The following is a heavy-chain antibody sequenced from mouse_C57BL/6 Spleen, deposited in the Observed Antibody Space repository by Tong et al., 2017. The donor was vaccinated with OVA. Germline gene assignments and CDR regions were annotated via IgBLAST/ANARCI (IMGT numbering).Heavy chain of an antibody. CDR3: TRSGGNAYYFDY. CDR2: IYPSDSYT. J-gene: IGHJ2*01. Sequence: VQLQESGAELVRPGASVKLSCKASGYTFTSYWINWVKQRPGQGLEWIGNIYPSDSYTNYNQKFKDKATLTVDKSSSTAYMQLSSPTSEDSAVYYCTRSGGNAYYFDYWGQGTTLTVSS. D-gene: IGHD2-1*01. V-gene: IGHV1-69*02. CDR1: GYTFTSYW.